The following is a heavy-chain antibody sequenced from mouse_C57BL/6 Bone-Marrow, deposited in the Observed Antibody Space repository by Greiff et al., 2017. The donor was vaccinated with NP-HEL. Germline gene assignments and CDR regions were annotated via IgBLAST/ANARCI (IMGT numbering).Heavy chain of an antibody. J-gene: IGHJ4*01. V-gene: IGHV1-22*01. Sequence: EVQLQQSGPELVKPGASVKMSCKASGYTFTDYNMHWVKQSHGKSLEWIGYINPNNGGTSYNQKFKGKATLTVNKSSSTAYMELRSLTSEDSAVYYCARLLRYLYYAMDYWGQGTSVTVSS. CDR1: GYTFTDYN. D-gene: IGHD1-1*01. CDR3: ARLLRYLYYAMDY. CDR2: INPNNGGT.